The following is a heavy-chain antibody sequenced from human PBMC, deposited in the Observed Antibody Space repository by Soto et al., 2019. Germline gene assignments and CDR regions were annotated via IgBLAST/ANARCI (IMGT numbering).Heavy chain of an antibody. CDR2: ISSSGAGI. CDR1: GFTFSAYY. V-gene: IGHV3-11*01. CDR3: ARAYSDAFDI. Sequence: QVQLVESGGGLVKPGGSLRLSCAASGFTFSAYYMTWIRQAPGKGLEWVSYISSSGAGIYYPDSVKGRFTISRDNAKNSLYLQMSSLRAEDTAVYYCARAYSDAFDIWGHGTMVTVSS. J-gene: IGHJ3*02. D-gene: IGHD2-15*01.